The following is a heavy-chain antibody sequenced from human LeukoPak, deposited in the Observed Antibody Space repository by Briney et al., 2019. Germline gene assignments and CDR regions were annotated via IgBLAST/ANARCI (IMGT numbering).Heavy chain of an antibody. CDR1: GFTVSSNY. CDR3: TCSGWSIYYFDY. J-gene: IGHJ4*02. CDR2: IYSGGNT. V-gene: IGHV3-53*01. D-gene: IGHD6-19*01. Sequence: PGGSLRLSYAASGFTVSSNYMSWVRQAPGKGLEWVSIIYSGGNTHYADSVKGRFTISRDNSKNTLYLQMNSLRAEDTAVYYCTCSGWSIYYFDYWGQGTLVTVSS.